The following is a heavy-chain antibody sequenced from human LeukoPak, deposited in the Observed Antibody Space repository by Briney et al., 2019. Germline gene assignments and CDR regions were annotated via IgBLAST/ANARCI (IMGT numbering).Heavy chain of an antibody. D-gene: IGHD2-2*01. CDR2: INAGNGNT. V-gene: IGHV1-3*01. CDR1: GYTFTSYA. Sequence: ASVTVSCKASGYTFTSYAMHWVRQAPGQRLEWMGWINAGNGNTKYSQKFQGRVTITRDTSASTAYMELSSLRSEDTAVCYCARAPIVVVPAAKDWFDPWGQGTLVAVSS. CDR3: ARAPIVVVPAAKDWFDP. J-gene: IGHJ5*02.